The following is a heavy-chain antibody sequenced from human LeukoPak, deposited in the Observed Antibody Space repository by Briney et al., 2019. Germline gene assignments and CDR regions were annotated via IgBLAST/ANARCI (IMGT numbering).Heavy chain of an antibody. Sequence: GGSLRLSCAASGFTFSSYPMHWVRQAPGKGLEWVAVISYDGSNDYYADSVKGRFTISRDNSKNTLYLQMNSLRAEDTAVYYCARGTTVATGTFDYWGQGTLVTVSS. CDR3: ARGTTVATGTFDY. V-gene: IGHV3-30-3*01. CDR2: ISYDGSND. CDR1: GFTFSSYP. D-gene: IGHD4-23*01. J-gene: IGHJ4*02.